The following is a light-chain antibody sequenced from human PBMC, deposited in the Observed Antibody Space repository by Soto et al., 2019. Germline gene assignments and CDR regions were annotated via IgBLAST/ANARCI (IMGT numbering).Light chain of an antibody. CDR3: SSYTSSSTRVV. CDR2: DVS. J-gene: IGLJ3*02. Sequence: QSVLTQPASVSGSPGQSITISCTGTSSDVGGYNYVSWYQQHPGKAPKLMIYDVSNRPSGVSNRFSCSKSGNTASLTISGLQAEDESDYYCSSYTSSSTRVVFGGGTKLTVL. V-gene: IGLV2-14*01. CDR1: SSDVGGYNY.